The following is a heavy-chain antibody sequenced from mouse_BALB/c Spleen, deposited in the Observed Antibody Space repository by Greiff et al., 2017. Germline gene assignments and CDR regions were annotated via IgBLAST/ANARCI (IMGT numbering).Heavy chain of an antibody. CDR2: ISSGGSYT. CDR3: TRQGYYYGSSYVDYAMDY. J-gene: IGHJ4*01. Sequence: EVHLVESGGGLVKPGGSLKLSCAASGFTFSSYTMSWVRQTPEKRLEWVATISSGGSYTYYPDSVKGRFTISRDNAKNTLYLQMSSLKSEDTAMYYCTRQGYYYGSSYVDYAMDYWGQGTSVTVSS. V-gene: IGHV5-6-4*01. CDR1: GFTFSSYT. D-gene: IGHD1-1*01.